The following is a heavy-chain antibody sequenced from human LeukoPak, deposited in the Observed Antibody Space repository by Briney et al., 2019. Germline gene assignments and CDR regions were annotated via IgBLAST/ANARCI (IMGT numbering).Heavy chain of an antibody. CDR1: GFTFSSYV. Sequence: GGSLRLSCAPSGFTFSSYVMNWVRQAPGKGLEWVSYISSSGSTIYYADSVKGRFTISRDNAKNSLYLQMNSLRAEDTAVYYCARSYGDYDWYVDLWGRGTLVTVSS. V-gene: IGHV3-48*03. CDR2: ISSSGSTI. J-gene: IGHJ2*01. CDR3: ARSYGDYDWYVDL. D-gene: IGHD4-17*01.